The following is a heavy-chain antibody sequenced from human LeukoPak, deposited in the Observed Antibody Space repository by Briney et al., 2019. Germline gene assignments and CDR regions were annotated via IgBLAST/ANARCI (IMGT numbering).Heavy chain of an antibody. CDR2: ISWNSGSI. CDR1: GFTFDDYA. D-gene: IGHD3-9*01. Sequence: GGSLRLSCAASGFTFDDYAMHWVRQAPGKGLEWVSGISWNSGSIGYADSVKGRFTISRDNAKNSLYLQMNSLRAEDTALYYCAKSYDILTGYYMGGFDYWGQGTLVTVSS. V-gene: IGHV3-9*01. J-gene: IGHJ4*02. CDR3: AKSYDILTGYYMGGFDY.